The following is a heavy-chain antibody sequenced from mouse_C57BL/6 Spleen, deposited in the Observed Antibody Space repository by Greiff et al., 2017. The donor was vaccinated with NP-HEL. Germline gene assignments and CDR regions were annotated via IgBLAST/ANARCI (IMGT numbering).Heavy chain of an antibody. CDR2: IYPRSGNT. Sequence: QVQLQQSGAELARPGASVKLSCKASGYTFTSYGISWVKQRTGQGLEWIGEIYPRSGNTYYNEKFKGKATLTADKSSSTAYMELRSPTSEDSAVYFCARSQGYDGRGDPYWYFDVWGTGTTVTVSS. V-gene: IGHV1-81*01. CDR3: ARSQGYDGRGDPYWYFDV. J-gene: IGHJ1*03. CDR1: GYTFTSYG. D-gene: IGHD2-2*01.